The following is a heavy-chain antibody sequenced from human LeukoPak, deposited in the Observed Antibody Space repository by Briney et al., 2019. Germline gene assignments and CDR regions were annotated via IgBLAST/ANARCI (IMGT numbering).Heavy chain of an antibody. J-gene: IGHJ4*02. D-gene: IGHD1-26*01. V-gene: IGHV4-39*01. CDR3: ARALHGGSYFLDY. CDR2: IYYSGST. CDR1: GGSISSDSYY. Sequence: SETLSLTCTVSGGSISSDSYYWAWIRQPPGKGLEWIASIYYSGSTYYNPSLKSRVTISVDTSKNQFSLKLSSVTAADTAVYYCARALHGGSYFLDYWGQGTLVTVSS.